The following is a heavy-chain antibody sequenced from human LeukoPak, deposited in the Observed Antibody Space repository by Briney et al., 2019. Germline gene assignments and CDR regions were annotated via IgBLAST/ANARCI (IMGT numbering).Heavy chain of an antibody. CDR1: GYTFTSYY. V-gene: IGHV1-46*01. Sequence: ASVKVSCKTSGYTFTSYYIHWVRQAPGQGLEWMGLIEPSGDSTSYAQNFQGRVTMTRDTSTSTVYMELSSLRSEDTAVYYCARAQSGSYLSNWFDPWGQGTLVIVSS. CDR3: ARAQSGSYLSNWFDP. J-gene: IGHJ5*02. CDR2: IEPSGDST. D-gene: IGHD1-26*01.